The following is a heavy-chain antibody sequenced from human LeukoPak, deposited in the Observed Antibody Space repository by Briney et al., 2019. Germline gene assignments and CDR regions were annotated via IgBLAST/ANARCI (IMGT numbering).Heavy chain of an antibody. V-gene: IGHV4-59*01. CDR3: ARDTGYLGSNYGMDV. J-gene: IGHJ6*02. Sequence: SETLSLTCTVSGGSISSYYWSWTRQPPGKGLEWIGYIYYSGSTNYNPSLKSRVTISVDTSKNQFSLKLSSVTAADTAIYYCARDTGYLGSNYGMDVWGQGTTVTVSS. CDR2: IYYSGST. CDR1: GGSISSYY. D-gene: IGHD3-22*01.